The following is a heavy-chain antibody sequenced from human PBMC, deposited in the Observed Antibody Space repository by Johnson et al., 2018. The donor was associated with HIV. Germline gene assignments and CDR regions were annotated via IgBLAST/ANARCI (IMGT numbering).Heavy chain of an antibody. CDR1: GFTFSSYA. J-gene: IGHJ3*01. D-gene: IGHD3-10*01. Sequence: QVQLVESGGGVVQPGRSLRLSCAASGFTFSSYAMHWVRQAPGKGLEWVAVISYDGSNKYYADSVKGRFTLSRDNSKNSLYLQMNSLRAEDTALYYCARPLGRPMVQGVIDAFDVWGQGTMVTVSS. V-gene: IGHV3-30*04. CDR3: ARPLGRPMVQGVIDAFDV. CDR2: ISYDGSNK.